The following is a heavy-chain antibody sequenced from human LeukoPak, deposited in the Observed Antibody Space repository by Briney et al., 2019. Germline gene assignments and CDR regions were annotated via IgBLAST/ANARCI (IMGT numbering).Heavy chain of an antibody. CDR3: ARDAAAADGSDYYYYYMDV. D-gene: IGHD6-13*01. Sequence: ASVKVSCKASGYTFTSYGISWVRQAPGQGLEWMGWISAYNDNTNYAQNLQGRVTMTTDTSTSTAYMELRNLRSDDTAVYYCARDAAAADGSDYYYYYMDVWGKGTTVTVSS. J-gene: IGHJ6*03. CDR1: GYTFTSYG. CDR2: ISAYNDNT. V-gene: IGHV1-18*01.